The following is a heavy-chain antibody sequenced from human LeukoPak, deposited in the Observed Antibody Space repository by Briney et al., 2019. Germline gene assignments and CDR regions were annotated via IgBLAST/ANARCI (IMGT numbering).Heavy chain of an antibody. Sequence: SVTVSFKSSGFTFTISAMQWVRQARGQRLEWIGWIVVGSGNTNYAQKFQERVTITRDMSTSTAYMELSSLRSEDTAVFYCAASGYSYGYGMDYWGQGTLVTVSS. CDR3: AASGYSYGYGMDY. J-gene: IGHJ4*02. CDR1: GFTFTISA. V-gene: IGHV1-58*02. CDR2: IVVGSGNT. D-gene: IGHD5-18*01.